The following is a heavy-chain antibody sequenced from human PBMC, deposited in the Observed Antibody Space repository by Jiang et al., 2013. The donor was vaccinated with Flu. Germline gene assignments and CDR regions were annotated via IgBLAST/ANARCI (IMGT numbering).Heavy chain of an antibody. CDR3: ASPYYYDSSGYLTGAFDI. D-gene: IGHD3-22*01. J-gene: IGHJ3*02. CDR2: IYPGDSDT. Sequence: SLKISCKGSGYSFTSYWIGWVCQMPGKGLEWMGIIYPGDSDTRYSPSFQGQVTISADKSISTAYLQWSSLKASDTAMYYCASPYYYDSSGYLTGAFDIWGQGTMVTVSS. V-gene: IGHV5-51*01. CDR1: GYSFTSYW.